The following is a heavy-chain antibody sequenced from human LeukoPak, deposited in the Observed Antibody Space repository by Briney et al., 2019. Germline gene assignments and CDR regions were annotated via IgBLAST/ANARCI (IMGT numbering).Heavy chain of an antibody. Sequence: SETLSLTCTVSGGSISSYYWSWIRQPPGKGLEWIAYIYYSGSTNYNPSLKSRVTISVDTSKNQFSLKLSSVTAADTAVYYCARDFCSSTSCYSRWFDPWGQGTLVTVSS. J-gene: IGHJ5*02. CDR2: IYYSGST. D-gene: IGHD2-2*01. V-gene: IGHV4-59*01. CDR3: ARDFCSSTSCYSRWFDP. CDR1: GGSISSYY.